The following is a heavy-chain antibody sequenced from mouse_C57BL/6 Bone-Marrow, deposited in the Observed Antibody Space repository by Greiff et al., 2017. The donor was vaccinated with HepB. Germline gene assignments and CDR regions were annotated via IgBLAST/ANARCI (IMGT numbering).Heavy chain of an antibody. J-gene: IGHJ4*01. Sequence: VQLQQPGAELVMPGASVKLSCKASGYTFTSYWMHWVKQRPGQGLEWIGEIDPSDSYTNYNQKFKGKSTLTVDKSSSTAYMQLSSLTSEDSAVYYCARGGLRVSSDYWCQGTSVTVSS. V-gene: IGHV1-69*01. CDR3: ARGGLRVSSDY. CDR1: GYTFTSYW. CDR2: IDPSDSYT. D-gene: IGHD2-2*01.